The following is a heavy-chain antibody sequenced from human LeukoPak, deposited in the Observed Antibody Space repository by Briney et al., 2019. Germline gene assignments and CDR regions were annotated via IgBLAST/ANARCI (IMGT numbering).Heavy chain of an antibody. Sequence: GASVKVSCKASGYTFTSYGISWVRQAPGQGLEWMGWISAYNGNTNYAQKLQGRVTMTTDTSTSTACMELRSLRSDDTAVYYCARDSGTLYYYGMDVWGQGTTVTVSS. J-gene: IGHJ6*02. CDR2: ISAYNGNT. V-gene: IGHV1-18*01. D-gene: IGHD6-25*01. CDR3: ARDSGTLYYYGMDV. CDR1: GYTFTSYG.